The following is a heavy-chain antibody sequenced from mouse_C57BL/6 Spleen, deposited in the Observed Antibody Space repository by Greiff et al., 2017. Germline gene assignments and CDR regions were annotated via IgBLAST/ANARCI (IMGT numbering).Heavy chain of an antibody. V-gene: IGHV1-64*01. J-gene: IGHJ4*01. Sequence: QVQLKQPGAELVKPGASVKLSCKASGYTFTSYWMHWVKQRPGQGLEWIGMIHPNSGSTNYNEKFKSKATLTVDKSSSTAYMQLSSLTSEDSAVYYCARRGYYYGSSFMDYWGQGTSVTVSS. CDR1: GYTFTSYW. CDR2: IHPNSGST. D-gene: IGHD1-1*01. CDR3: ARRGYYYGSSFMDY.